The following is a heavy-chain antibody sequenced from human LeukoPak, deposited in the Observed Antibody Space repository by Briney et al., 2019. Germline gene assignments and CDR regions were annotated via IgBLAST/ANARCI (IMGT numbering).Heavy chain of an antibody. CDR3: ARQGRRYFDWFKRGSFDY. CDR2: IYPGDSDT. J-gene: IGHJ4*02. Sequence: PGESLKISCKGSGYSFTSYWIGWVRQMPGKGLEWMGIIYPGDSDTRYSPSFQGQVTISADKSISTAYLQWSSLKASDTAMYYCARQGRRYFDWFKRGSFDYWGQGTLVTVSS. V-gene: IGHV5-51*01. CDR1: GYSFTSYW. D-gene: IGHD3-9*01.